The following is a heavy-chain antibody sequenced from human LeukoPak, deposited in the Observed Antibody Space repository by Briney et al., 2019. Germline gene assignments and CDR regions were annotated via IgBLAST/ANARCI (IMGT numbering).Heavy chain of an antibody. CDR2: INHSGST. CDR1: GGSFSGYY. CDR3: ARGAVLRYFDWLGQNWFDP. D-gene: IGHD3-9*01. V-gene: IGHV4-34*01. Sequence: SETLSLTCAVYGGSFSGYYWSWIRQPPGKGLEGIGEINHSGSTNYNPSLKSRVTISVDTSKNQFSLKLSSVTAADTAVYYCARGAVLRYFDWLGQNWFDPWGQGTLVTVSS. J-gene: IGHJ5*02.